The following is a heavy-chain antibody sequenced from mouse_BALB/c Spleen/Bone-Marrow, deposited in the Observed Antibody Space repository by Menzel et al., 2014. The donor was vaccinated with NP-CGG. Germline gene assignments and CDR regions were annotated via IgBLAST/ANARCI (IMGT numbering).Heavy chain of an antibody. CDR3: TRKGALITHYYAMDY. V-gene: IGHV5-17*02. CDR2: ISSGSSTI. J-gene: IGHJ4*01. Sequence: EVHLVESGGGLVQPGGSRKLSCAASGFTFSSFGMHWVRQAPEKGLEWVAYISSGSSTIYYADTVKGRFTISRDNPKNTLFLQMTSLRSEDTAMYYSTRKGALITHYYAMDYWGQGTSVTVSS. D-gene: IGHD2-4*01. CDR1: GFTFSSFG.